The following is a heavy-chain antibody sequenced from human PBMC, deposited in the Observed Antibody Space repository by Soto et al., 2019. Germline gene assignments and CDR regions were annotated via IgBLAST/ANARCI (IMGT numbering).Heavy chain of an antibody. D-gene: IGHD1-26*01. J-gene: IGHJ6*02. V-gene: IGHV5-51*01. CDR2: IYPGDSEI. Sequence: GESLKISCMGSGYTFTSHWIGWVRQMPGKGLEWMGIIYPGDSEIRYSPSFQGQVTISADTSISTAYLQWSSLKASDTAIYYCARRRGSGSDYYYNYGMGVWGQGTTVTVSS. CDR1: GYTFTSHW. CDR3: ARRRGSGSDYYYNYGMGV.